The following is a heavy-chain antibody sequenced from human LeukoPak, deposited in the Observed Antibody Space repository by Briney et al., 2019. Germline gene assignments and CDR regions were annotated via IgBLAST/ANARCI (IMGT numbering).Heavy chain of an antibody. V-gene: IGHV4-34*01. D-gene: IGHD1-14*01. J-gene: IGHJ4*02. CDR3: AGNPQDGLNFDY. CDR1: GGSFSGYY. CDR2: INHSGST. Sequence: SETLSLTCAVYGGSFSGYYWSWIRHPPGKGLEWIGGINHSGSTNYNPSLKSRVTISVDTSKNQFSLKLSSVTAADTAVYYCAGNPQDGLNFDYWGQGTLVTVSS.